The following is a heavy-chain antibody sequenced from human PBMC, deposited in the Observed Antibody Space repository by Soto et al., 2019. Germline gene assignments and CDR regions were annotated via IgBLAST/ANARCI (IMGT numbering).Heavy chain of an antibody. J-gene: IGHJ4*02. D-gene: IGHD2-15*01. V-gene: IGHV3-30-3*01. CDR1: GFTFSSYA. CDR2: ISYDGSNK. CDR3: ARAGGLLLDY. Sequence: QVQLVESGGGVVQPGRSLRLSCAASGFTFSSYAMHWVRQAPGKGLGWVAVISYDGSNKYYADSVKDRFTISRDISKNTLYLQMNSLRAEDTAVYYCARAGGLLLDYWGQGTLVTVSS.